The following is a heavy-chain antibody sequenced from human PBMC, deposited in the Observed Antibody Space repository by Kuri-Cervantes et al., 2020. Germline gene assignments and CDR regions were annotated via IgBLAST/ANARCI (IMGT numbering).Heavy chain of an antibody. CDR3: AREGGTYDYVWGGYRTQYYYGMDV. CDR1: GYTFTSYD. J-gene: IGHJ6*02. V-gene: IGHV1-8*01. D-gene: IGHD3-16*02. CDR2: MIPNSGNT. Sequence: ASVKVSCKASGYTFTSYDINWVRQATGQGLEWMGWMIPNSGNTGYAQKFQGRVTMTRNTSISTAYMELSSLRSEDTAVYYCAREGGTYDYVWGGYRTQYYYGMDVWGQGTTVTVSS.